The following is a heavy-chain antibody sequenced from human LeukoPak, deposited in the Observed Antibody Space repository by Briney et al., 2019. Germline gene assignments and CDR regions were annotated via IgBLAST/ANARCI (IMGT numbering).Heavy chain of an antibody. V-gene: IGHV4-38-2*02. D-gene: IGHD3-10*01. J-gene: IGHJ4*02. Sequence: SETLSLTCTVSGYSISSAYYWGWIRQPPGKGLEWIGRIYHSGSTYYNPSLKSRVPISVDKSKNQFSLNLNSVTAADTAVYYCARGSSGSYLYYFDYWGQGTLVAVSS. CDR2: IYHSGST. CDR1: GYSISSAYY. CDR3: ARGSSGSYLYYFDY.